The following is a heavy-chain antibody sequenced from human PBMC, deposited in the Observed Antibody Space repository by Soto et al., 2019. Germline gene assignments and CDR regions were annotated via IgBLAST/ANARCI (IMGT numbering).Heavy chain of an antibody. Sequence: SGPTLVNPTQTLTLTCTFSGFSLSTTGMCVSWIRQPPGKALEWFALIDWADDKYYSTSLKTMLTISKDTSKNQVVLTMTNVEPVDTATYFCSRAVGGFTYGYPDYWGQGTLVTVSS. J-gene: IGHJ4*02. CDR3: SRAVGGFTYGYPDY. V-gene: IGHV2-70*01. CDR1: GFSLSTTGMC. D-gene: IGHD5-18*01. CDR2: IDWADDK.